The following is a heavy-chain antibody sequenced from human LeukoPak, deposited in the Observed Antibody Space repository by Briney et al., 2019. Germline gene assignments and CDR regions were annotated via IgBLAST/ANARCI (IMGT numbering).Heavy chain of an antibody. J-gene: IGHJ5*02. Sequence: ASVKVSCKASGYTFTGYYMHWVRQAPGQGLEWMGRINPNSGGTNYAQKFQGRVTMTRDTSISTAYMELSRLRSDDTAVYYCERVKDVAYSSGWYNWFDPWGQGTLVTVSS. V-gene: IGHV1-2*06. CDR2: INPNSGGT. CDR1: GYTFTGYY. CDR3: ERVKDVAYSSGWYNWFDP. D-gene: IGHD6-19*01.